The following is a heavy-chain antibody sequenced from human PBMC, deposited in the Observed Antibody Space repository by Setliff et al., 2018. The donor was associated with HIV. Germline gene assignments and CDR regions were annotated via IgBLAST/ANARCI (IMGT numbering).Heavy chain of an antibody. Sequence: SETLSLTCAVSGGSISSDNWWTWVRQAPGKGLEWIGEIYHSEYTNYNPSLKSRVSMSVDTSKNQFSLKLRSVTAADTAVYWCAREDSSYHYFDSWGQGMLVTVSS. CDR3: AREDSSYHYFDS. V-gene: IGHV4-4*01. CDR1: GGSISSDNW. J-gene: IGHJ4*02. CDR2: IYHSEYT. D-gene: IGHD3-22*01.